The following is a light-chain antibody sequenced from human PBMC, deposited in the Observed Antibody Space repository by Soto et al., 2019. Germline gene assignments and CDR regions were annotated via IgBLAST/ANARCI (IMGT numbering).Light chain of an antibody. CDR1: PGIINY. CDR2: AAS. V-gene: IGKV1-27*01. Sequence: DIQMTQSPSSLSASVGDRVTITCRASPGIINYLAWYQQKPGKVPKLLIYAASTLQSGVPSRFSGSGSGTEFTLTISSLQPEDVATYYCQQYTDFQYTFGQGTKVDIK. CDR3: QQYTDFQYT. J-gene: IGKJ2*01.